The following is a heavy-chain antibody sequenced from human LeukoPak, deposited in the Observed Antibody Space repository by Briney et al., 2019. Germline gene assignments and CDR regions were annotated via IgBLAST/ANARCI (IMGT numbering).Heavy chain of an antibody. CDR1: GGSISNYY. D-gene: IGHD3-22*01. CDR3: ARVQSSGYSDY. V-gene: IGHV4-59*01. J-gene: IGHJ4*02. Sequence: SEALSLTCTVSGGSISNYYWSWIRQSPGKGLEWIGYIYYSGSTNCNPSLRSRVTISVDTSKNKFSLKLTSVTAADTAVYFCARVQSSGYSDYWGQGTLVTVSS. CDR2: IYYSGST.